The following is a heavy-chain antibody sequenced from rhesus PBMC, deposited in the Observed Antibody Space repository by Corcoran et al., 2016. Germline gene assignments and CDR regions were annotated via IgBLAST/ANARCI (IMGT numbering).Heavy chain of an antibody. Sequence: QVQLQESGPGLVKPSETLSLTSTVSGFSISGGFGCRGIRQPPGKGLEWIGYISYSGSSYYTPSFKSRVTISIDTSKNQFSLKLSSVTAADTAVYYCARGLTTEYYFDYWGQGVLVTISS. CDR3: ARGLTTEYYFDY. D-gene: IGHD4-17*01. V-gene: IGHV4-122*02. J-gene: IGHJ4*01. CDR1: GFSISGGFG. CDR2: ISYSGSS.